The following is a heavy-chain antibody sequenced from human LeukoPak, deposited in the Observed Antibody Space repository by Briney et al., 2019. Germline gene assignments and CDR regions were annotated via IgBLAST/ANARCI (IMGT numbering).Heavy chain of an antibody. CDR1: GGTFSSYA. CDR2: IIPIFGIA. V-gene: IGHV1-69*13. J-gene: IGHJ5*02. D-gene: IGHD5-24*01. Sequence: GASVKVSCKASGGTFSSYAISWVRQAPGQGLEWMGGIIPIFGIANYAQKFQGRVTITADESTSTAYMELSSLRSEDTAVYYCARESRMATIGVGWFDPWGQGTLVTVSS. CDR3: ARESRMATIGVGWFDP.